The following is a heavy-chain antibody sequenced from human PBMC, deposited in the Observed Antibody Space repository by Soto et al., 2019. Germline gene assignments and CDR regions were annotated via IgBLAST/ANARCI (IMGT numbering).Heavy chain of an antibody. J-gene: IGHJ4*02. CDR1: GFTFSSYA. V-gene: IGHV3-30-3*01. D-gene: IGHD2-15*01. Sequence: QVQLVESGGGVVQPGRYLRLSCAASGFTFSSYAMHWVRQAPGKGLEWVAVISNDGSNKYYADSVKHRFTISRDNYKNRLCLQMNSLRAEDTGLYYCARERNSPMVAGHFDYWGQGTLVTVAS. CDR3: ARERNSPMVAGHFDY. CDR2: ISNDGSNK.